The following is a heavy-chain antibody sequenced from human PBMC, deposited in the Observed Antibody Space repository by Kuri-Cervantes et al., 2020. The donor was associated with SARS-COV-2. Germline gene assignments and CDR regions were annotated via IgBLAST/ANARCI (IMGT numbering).Heavy chain of an antibody. D-gene: IGHD3-3*01. CDR3: ATPFGVVPY. Sequence: LSLTCAVSGGSISSGGYFWSWIRQPPGKGLEWIGYIYHSGSTYYNPSLKSRVTISVDRSKNQFPLKLRSVTAADTAVYYCATPFGVVPYWGRGTLVTVSS. CDR1: GGSISSGGYF. CDR2: IYHSGST. V-gene: IGHV4-30-2*01. J-gene: IGHJ4*02.